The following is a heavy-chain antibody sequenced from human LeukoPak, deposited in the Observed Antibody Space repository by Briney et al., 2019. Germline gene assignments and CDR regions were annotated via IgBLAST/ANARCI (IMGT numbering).Heavy chain of an antibody. V-gene: IGHV3-74*01. D-gene: IGHD3-22*01. J-gene: IGHJ4*02. CDR3: ARIEDRGAAFDS. Sequence: PGGSLRLSCAAPGFTFSSYWMHWVRQVPGEGLVLVSRTNTDGSTTSYADSVKGRFTISRDNAKNMLYLQMNSLRVEDTAVYYCARIEDRGAAFDSWGQGVLVTVSS. CDR1: GFTFSSYW. CDR2: TNTDGSTT.